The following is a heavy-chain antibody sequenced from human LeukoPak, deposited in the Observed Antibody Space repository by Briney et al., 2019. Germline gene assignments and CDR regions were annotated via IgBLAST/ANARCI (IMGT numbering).Heavy chain of an antibody. CDR3: ARDPSGSYCDY. V-gene: IGHV3-30-3*01. Sequence: PGGSLRLSCAASGFTFSSYWMNWVRQAPGKGLEWVAVISYDGSNKYYADSVKGRFTISRDNSKNTLYLQMNSLRAEDTAVYYCARDPSGSYCDYWGQGTLVTVSS. J-gene: IGHJ4*02. D-gene: IGHD1-26*01. CDR1: GFTFSSYW. CDR2: ISYDGSNK.